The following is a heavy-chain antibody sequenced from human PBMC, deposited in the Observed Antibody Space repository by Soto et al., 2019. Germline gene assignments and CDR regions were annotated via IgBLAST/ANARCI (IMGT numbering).Heavy chain of an antibody. Sequence: SVKVSCKASGCTFSSYAISWVRQAPGQGLEWMGGIIPIFGTANYAQKFQGRVTITADESTSTAYMELSSLRSEDTAVYYCAREGRAAGTTNWEFDYWGQGIGVTVSS. CDR3: AREGRAAGTTNWEFDY. D-gene: IGHD6-13*01. CDR1: GCTFSSYA. V-gene: IGHV1-69*13. J-gene: IGHJ4*02. CDR2: IIPIFGTA.